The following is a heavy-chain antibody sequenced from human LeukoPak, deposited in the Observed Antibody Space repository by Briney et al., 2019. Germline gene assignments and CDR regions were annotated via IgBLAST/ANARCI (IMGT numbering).Heavy chain of an antibody. CDR1: GGSFSGYY. J-gene: IGHJ4*02. V-gene: IGHV4-34*01. CDR2: INHSGST. CDR3: ARGYYVLRFLEWLPWDY. D-gene: IGHD3-3*01. Sequence: PSETLSLTCAVYGGSFSGYYWSWIRQPPGKGLEWIGEINHSGSTNYNPSLKSRVTISVDTSKNQFSLKLSSVTAADTAVYYCARGYYVLRFLEWLPWDYWGQGTLVTVSS.